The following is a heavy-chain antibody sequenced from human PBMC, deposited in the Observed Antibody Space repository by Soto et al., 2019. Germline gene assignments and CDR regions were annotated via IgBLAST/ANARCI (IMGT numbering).Heavy chain of an antibody. V-gene: IGHV4-31*03. J-gene: IGHJ6*02. D-gene: IGHD6-13*01. CDR3: AREPSSSWYKSNYYYYGMDV. CDR1: VGSISSGGSS. Sequence: QVQLQESGQGLVKPPQTLPPPSTVSVGSISSGGSSWSWIRQHQGKGLEGIGYIYYSGSTYYTPSLKSRVTISVDTSKNQFSLKLSSVTAADTAVYYCAREPSSSWYKSNYYYYGMDVWGQGTTVTVSS. CDR2: IYYSGST.